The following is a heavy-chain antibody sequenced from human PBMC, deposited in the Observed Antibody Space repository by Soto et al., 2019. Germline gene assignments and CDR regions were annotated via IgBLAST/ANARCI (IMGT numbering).Heavy chain of an antibody. J-gene: IGHJ2*01. CDR3: ARDDPYSSGWYRTGADWYFDL. CDR2: IIPILGIA. D-gene: IGHD6-19*01. Sequence: QVQLVQSGAEVKKPGSSVKVSCKASGGTFSSYTISWVRQAPGQGLEWMGRIIPILGIANYAQKFQGRVTITADKSTSTAYMELSSLRSEDTAVYYCARDDPYSSGWYRTGADWYFDLWGRGTLVTVSS. V-gene: IGHV1-69*08. CDR1: GGTFSSYT.